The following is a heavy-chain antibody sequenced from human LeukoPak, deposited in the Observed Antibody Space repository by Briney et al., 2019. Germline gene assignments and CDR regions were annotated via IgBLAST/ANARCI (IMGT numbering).Heavy chain of an antibody. CDR2: IRYDGSNK. CDR3: AKGPYYYGSGSLMDV. Sequence: GGSLRLSCAASGFTFSSYEMNWVRQAPGEGLEWVAFIRYDGSNKYYADSVKGRFTISRDNSKNTLYLQMNSLRAEDTAVYYCAKGPYYYGSGSLMDVWGKGTTVTISS. D-gene: IGHD3-10*01. CDR1: GFTFSSYE. J-gene: IGHJ6*04. V-gene: IGHV3-30*02.